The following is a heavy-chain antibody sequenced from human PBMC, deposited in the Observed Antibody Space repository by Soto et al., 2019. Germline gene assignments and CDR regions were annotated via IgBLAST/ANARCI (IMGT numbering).Heavy chain of an antibody. Sequence: GASVKVSCKASGGTFSSYAISWVRQAPGQGLEWMGGIIPIFGTANYAQKFQGRVTITADESTSTAYMELSSLRSEDTAVYYCARGYGHDILTGYYIGWGQGTLVTVSS. J-gene: IGHJ4*02. D-gene: IGHD3-9*01. CDR2: IIPIFGTA. CDR1: GGTFSSYA. V-gene: IGHV1-69*13. CDR3: ARGYGHDILTGYYIG.